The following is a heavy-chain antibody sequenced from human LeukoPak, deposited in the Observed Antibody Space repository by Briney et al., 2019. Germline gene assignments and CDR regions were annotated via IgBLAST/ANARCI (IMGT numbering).Heavy chain of an antibody. V-gene: IGHV1-2*02. CDR3: ARDRSKRELLTPHDAFDI. CDR2: INPNSGGT. J-gene: IGHJ3*02. D-gene: IGHD1-26*01. Sequence: ASVKVSRKASGYTFTGYYMHWVRQAPGQGLEWMGWINPNSGGTNYAQKFQGRVTMTRDTSISTAYMELSRLRSDDTAVYYCARDRSKRELLTPHDAFDIWGQGTMVTVSS. CDR1: GYTFTGYY.